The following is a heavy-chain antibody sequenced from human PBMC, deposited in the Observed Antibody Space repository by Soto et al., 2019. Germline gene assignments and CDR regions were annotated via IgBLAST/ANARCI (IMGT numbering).Heavy chain of an antibody. Sequence: PSETLSLTCTVSGGSINYYYWSWIRQPPGKGLEWIGYIFYTGSTNYNPSLKSRVTISLDTSKNHFSLKLISVTAADTAVYYCARGPPIMYYGTGGYYYFDYWGQGTLVTVSS. CDR3: ARGPPIMYYGTGGYYYFDY. D-gene: IGHD2-8*02. V-gene: IGHV4-59*12. CDR1: GGSINYYY. CDR2: IFYTGST. J-gene: IGHJ4*02.